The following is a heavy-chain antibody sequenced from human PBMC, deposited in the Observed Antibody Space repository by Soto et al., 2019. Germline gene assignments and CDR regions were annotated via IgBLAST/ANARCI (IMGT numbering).Heavy chain of an antibody. V-gene: IGHV1-69*01. Sequence: QVQLVQSGAEVKKPGSSVKVSCKASGGTFSNYAFSWVRQAPGQGLEWMGGIIPIFCTANYAQKFQGRVTITADESTSTAYMELSSLRSEDTAVYYCARCVSGGSGWYEYFDYWGQGTLVTVSS. D-gene: IGHD6-19*01. CDR1: GGTFSNYA. CDR3: ARCVSGGSGWYEYFDY. J-gene: IGHJ4*02. CDR2: IIPIFCTA.